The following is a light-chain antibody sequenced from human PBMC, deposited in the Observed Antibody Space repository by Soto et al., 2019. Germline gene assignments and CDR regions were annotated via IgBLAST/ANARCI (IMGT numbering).Light chain of an antibody. CDR3: QQYDNCPLT. CDR2: GTS. V-gene: IGKV3D-15*03. J-gene: IGKJ4*01. Sequence: EIVMTQSPATLSVSPGERATLSCRASQSVRDNLAWYQQQPGQPPRLLIYGTSIRATGIPARFSGGASGTEFPLTISILQSEYLAVYYCQQYDNCPLTFGGGTKVEIK. CDR1: QSVRDN.